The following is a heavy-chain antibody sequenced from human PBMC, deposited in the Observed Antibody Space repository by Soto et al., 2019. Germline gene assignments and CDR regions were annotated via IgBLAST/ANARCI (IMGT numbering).Heavy chain of an antibody. Sequence: PGESLKIYCKGSGYGFAGYWITWVRQKPGKGLEWMGRIDPSDSQTYYSPSFRGHVTISVTKSITTVFLQWSSLRASDTAMYYCARQIYDADTGPNFQYYFDSWGQGTPVTVSS. CDR2: IDPSDSQT. CDR3: ARQIYDADTGPNFQYYFDS. CDR1: GYGFAGYW. J-gene: IGHJ4*02. D-gene: IGHD5-18*01. V-gene: IGHV5-10-1*01.